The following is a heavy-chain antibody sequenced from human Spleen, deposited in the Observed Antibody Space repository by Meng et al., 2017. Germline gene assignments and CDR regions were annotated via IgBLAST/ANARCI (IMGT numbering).Heavy chain of an antibody. J-gene: IGHJ4*02. CDR2: ISSTGSTI. Sequence: QVQLVESGGGLVKPGGSLRLSCAASGFTLSDYYMSWIRQAPGKGLEWVSYISSTGSTIYYADSVKGRFTISRDNSKNTLYLQMDSLRAEDTAVYYCAKETSDSSAFYRYDIWGQGSLVTVSS. CDR3: AKETSDSSAFYRYDI. D-gene: IGHD3-22*01. CDR1: GFTLSDYY. V-gene: IGHV3-11*04.